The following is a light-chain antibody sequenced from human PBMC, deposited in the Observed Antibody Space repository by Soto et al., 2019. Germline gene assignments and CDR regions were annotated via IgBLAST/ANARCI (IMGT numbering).Light chain of an antibody. J-gene: IGLJ3*02. CDR3: ATRDDSLSGHWL. CDR1: SSNIGTNY. CDR2: RNN. V-gene: IGLV1-47*01. Sequence: QSVLTQPPSASGTPGQRVTISCSGSSSNIGTNYVYWYQHLPGAAPKLLISRNNQRPSGVPDRFSGSKSGTSAALAISGLRSEDEADYYCATRDDSLSGHWLFGGGTKLTV.